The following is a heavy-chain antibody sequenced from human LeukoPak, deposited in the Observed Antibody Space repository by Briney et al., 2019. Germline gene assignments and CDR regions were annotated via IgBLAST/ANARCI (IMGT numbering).Heavy chain of an antibody. J-gene: IGHJ5*02. Sequence: GRSLRLSCAAPGFTFSSYAMHWVRQAPGKGLEWVAVISYDGSNKYYADSVKGRFTISRDNSKNTLYLQMNSLRAEDTAVYYCAKAGGGAIPPAWGQGTLVTVSS. V-gene: IGHV3-30-3*01. CDR3: AKAGGGAIPPA. D-gene: IGHD1-26*01. CDR1: GFTFSSYA. CDR2: ISYDGSNK.